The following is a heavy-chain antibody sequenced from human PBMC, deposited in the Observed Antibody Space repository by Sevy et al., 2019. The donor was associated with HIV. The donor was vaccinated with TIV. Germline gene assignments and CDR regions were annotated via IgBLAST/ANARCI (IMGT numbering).Heavy chain of an antibody. Sequence: GGSLRLSCAASGFTFSSYWMSWVRQAPGKGLELVANIKQDGSEKYYVDSVKGRFTISRDNAKNSLYLQMNSLRAEDTAVYYCARVGGSYPPGAFDIWGQGTMVTVSS. J-gene: IGHJ3*02. CDR3: ARVGGSYPPGAFDI. CDR1: GFTFSSYW. V-gene: IGHV3-7*01. CDR2: IKQDGSEK. D-gene: IGHD1-26*01.